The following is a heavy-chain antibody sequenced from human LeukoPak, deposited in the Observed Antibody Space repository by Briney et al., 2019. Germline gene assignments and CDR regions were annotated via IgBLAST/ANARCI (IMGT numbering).Heavy chain of an antibody. CDR2: INPSGGST. CDR1: GYTFTSYY. CDR3: ASPRGYVSALLEN. D-gene: IGHD5-18*01. Sequence: ASVKVSCKASGYTFTSYYMHWVRQAPGQVLVWMGIINPSGGSTSYAQKFQGRVTMTRDTSTSTVYMELSSLRSEDTAVYYCASPRGYVSALLENWGQGTLVTVSS. V-gene: IGHV1-46*01. J-gene: IGHJ4*02.